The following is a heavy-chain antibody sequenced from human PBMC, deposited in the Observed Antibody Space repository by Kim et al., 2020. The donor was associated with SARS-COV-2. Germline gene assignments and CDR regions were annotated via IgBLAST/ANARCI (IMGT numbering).Heavy chain of an antibody. D-gene: IGHD3-9*01. Sequence: ASVKVSCKASGYTFNSYAIHWVRQAPGQRLEWMGWINAGNGNTKYSHKFQGRVRFTITRDTSANSAYMELSSLRSEDTAVYYCARWASGLPLVTIDIWGQGKMVTLSS. CDR2: INAGNGNT. CDR3: ARWASGLPLVTIDI. V-gene: IGHV1-3*01. CDR1: GYTFNSYA. J-gene: IGHJ3*02.